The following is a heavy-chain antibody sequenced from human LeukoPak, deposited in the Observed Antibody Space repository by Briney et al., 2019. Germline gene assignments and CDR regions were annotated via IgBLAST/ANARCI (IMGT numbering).Heavy chain of an antibody. CDR1: GFTFSSYS. CDR2: ISSSSSYI. J-gene: IGHJ6*03. V-gene: IGHV3-21*04. D-gene: IGHD4/OR15-4a*01. CDR3: AKIGAYYYYYYMDV. Sequence: PGGSLRLSCAASGFTFSSYSMNWVRQAPGKGLEWVSSISSSSSYIYYADSVKGRFTISRDNAKNSLYLQMNSLRAEDMAVYYCAKIGAYYYYYYMDVWGKGTTVTVSS.